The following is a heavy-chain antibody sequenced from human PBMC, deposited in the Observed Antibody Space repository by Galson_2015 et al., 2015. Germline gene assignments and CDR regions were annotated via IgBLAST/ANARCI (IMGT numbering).Heavy chain of an antibody. D-gene: IGHD3-22*01. CDR3: AAGLLDHYYTSGYRTLDY. J-gene: IGHJ4*02. V-gene: IGHV1-58*02. CDR1: GFTFTNSA. Sequence: SVKVSCKASGFTFTNSAMQWVRQARGQRLEWMGWIVAGSGNTNYAQEFQERVTFTRDMSTSTAYMELSSLRSEDTAVYYCAAGLLDHYYTSGYRTLDYWGQRTLVTVSS. CDR2: IVAGSGNT.